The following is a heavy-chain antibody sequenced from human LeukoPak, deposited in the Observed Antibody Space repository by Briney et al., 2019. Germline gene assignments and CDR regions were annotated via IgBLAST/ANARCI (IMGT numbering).Heavy chain of an antibody. CDR2: INHSGST. CDR1: GGSFSGYY. D-gene: IGHD3-3*01. Sequence: SETLSLTCAVYGGSFSGYYWSWIRQPPGKGLEWIGEINHSGSTNYNPSLQSRVTISVDTSKNQFSLKLSSVTAADTAVYYCARGRRYDFWSGYTRMNWFDPWGQGTLVTVSS. CDR3: ARGRRYDFWSGYTRMNWFDP. V-gene: IGHV4-34*01. J-gene: IGHJ5*02.